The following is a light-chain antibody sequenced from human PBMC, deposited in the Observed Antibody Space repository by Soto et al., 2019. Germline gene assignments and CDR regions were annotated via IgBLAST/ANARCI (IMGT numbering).Light chain of an antibody. CDR1: QGISSY. V-gene: IGKV1-9*01. Sequence: IQLTQSPSSLSASVGDRVTITCRASQGISSYLAWYQQQPGKAPKLLIYAASTLQSGVPPRFVGSGSGTDFTLTSSSLQPEDFATYYCQLLNSYPLLFGPGTIVDIK. J-gene: IGKJ3*01. CDR3: QLLNSYPLL. CDR2: AAS.